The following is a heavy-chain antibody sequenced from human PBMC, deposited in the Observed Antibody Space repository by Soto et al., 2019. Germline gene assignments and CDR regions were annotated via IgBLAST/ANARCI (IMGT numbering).Heavy chain of an antibody. CDR2: INAGNGKT. Sequence: ASVKVSCKASGYTFTSYAMHWVRQAPGQRLEWMGWINAGNGKTKYSLQFHGRVTITRDTSASTAYMDLSSLRSDDTAVYYCARETFSRGAFDIWGQGTMVTVSS. D-gene: IGHD3-16*01. CDR3: ARETFSRGAFDI. J-gene: IGHJ3*02. V-gene: IGHV1-3*01. CDR1: GYTFTSYA.